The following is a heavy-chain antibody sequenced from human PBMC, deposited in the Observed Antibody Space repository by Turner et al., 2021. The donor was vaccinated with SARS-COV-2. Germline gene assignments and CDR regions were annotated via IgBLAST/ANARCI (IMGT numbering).Heavy chain of an antibody. CDR3: ARDRSGWYLDY. CDR2: ISWNSDNI. D-gene: IGHD6-19*01. Sequence: EVQLVESGGGLVQPGRSLRLSCAASGFTFDDYAMHWVRQAPGKGLEWVSGISWNSDNIGYADSVKGRFTISRDNAKNSLYLQMNSLRAEDTAVYYCARDRSGWYLDYWGQGTLVTVSS. V-gene: IGHV3-9*01. J-gene: IGHJ4*02. CDR1: GFTFDDYA.